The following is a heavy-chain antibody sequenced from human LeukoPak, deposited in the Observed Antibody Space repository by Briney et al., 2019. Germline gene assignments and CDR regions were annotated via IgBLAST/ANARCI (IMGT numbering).Heavy chain of an antibody. D-gene: IGHD2-2*03. CDR3: ARGSGVDIVVVPAAEYFDY. J-gene: IGHJ4*02. CDR1: GDSVSSNSAA. Sequence: SQTLSLTCAISGDSVSSNSAAWNWIRQSPSRGLEWLGRTYYRSKWYNDYAVSVKSRITINPDTSKNQFSLQLNSVTPEDTAVYYCARGSGVDIVVVPAAEYFDYWGQGTLVTVSS. V-gene: IGHV6-1*01. CDR2: TYYRSKWYN.